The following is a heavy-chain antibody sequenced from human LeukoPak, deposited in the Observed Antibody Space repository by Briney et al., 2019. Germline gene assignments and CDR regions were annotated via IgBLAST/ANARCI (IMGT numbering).Heavy chain of an antibody. Sequence: GASVKVSCKASGYTFTSYGISWVRQAPGQGLEWMGWISAYNGNTNYAQKLQGRVTMTTDTSTSTAYMELRSLRSDDTAVYYCARDRPITMIVGDAFDIWGQGTMVTVSS. V-gene: IGHV1-18*01. J-gene: IGHJ3*02. CDR3: ARDRPITMIVGDAFDI. CDR2: ISAYNGNT. D-gene: IGHD3-22*01. CDR1: GYTFTSYG.